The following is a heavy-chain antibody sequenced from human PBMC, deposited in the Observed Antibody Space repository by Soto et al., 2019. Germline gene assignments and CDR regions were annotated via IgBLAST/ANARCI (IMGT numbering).Heavy chain of an antibody. CDR2: ISYDGSTK. Sequence: QVQLVESGGDVVQPGRSLRLSCEVSGFSFSNYAMHWVRQAPGKGLEWVAVISYDGSTKYYAGSVKGRFTISRDNPENTLLLQMNSLSAHVTAVYYCARQHDNKSTWYRFGYWGQGTLVTVSS. J-gene: IGHJ4*02. D-gene: IGHD6-13*01. V-gene: IGHV3-30-3*01. CDR1: GFSFSNYA. CDR3: ARQHDNKSTWYRFGY.